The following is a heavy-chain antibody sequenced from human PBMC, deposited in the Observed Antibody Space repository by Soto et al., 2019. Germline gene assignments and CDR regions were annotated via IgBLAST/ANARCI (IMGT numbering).Heavy chain of an antibody. D-gene: IGHD2-21*02. CDR3: ARGAPQGDLAYYYYMDV. J-gene: IGHJ6*03. V-gene: IGHV1-8*01. Sequence: ASVKVSCKASGYTFTSYDINWARQATGQGLEWMGWMNPNSGNTGYAQKLQGRVAMTRNTSISTAYMELSSLRSEDTAVYYCARGAPQGDLAYYYYMDVWGKGTTVTVSS. CDR2: MNPNSGNT. CDR1: GYTFTSYD.